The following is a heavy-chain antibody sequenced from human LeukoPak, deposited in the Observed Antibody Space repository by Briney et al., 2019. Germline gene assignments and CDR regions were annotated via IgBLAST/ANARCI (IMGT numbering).Heavy chain of an antibody. J-gene: IGHJ3*02. V-gene: IGHV4-59*01. CDR2: IYYSGST. CDR1: GGSISSYY. Sequence: PSETLSLTCTVSGGSISSYYWSWIRQPPGKGLEWIGYIYYSGSTNYNPSLKSRVTISVDTSKNQFSLKLSSVTAADTAVYYCASNYYGSGKRAFDIWGQGTMVTLSS. CDR3: ASNYYGSGKRAFDI. D-gene: IGHD3-10*01.